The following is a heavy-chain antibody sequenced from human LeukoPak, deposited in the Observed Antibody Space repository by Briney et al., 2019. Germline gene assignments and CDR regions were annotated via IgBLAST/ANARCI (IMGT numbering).Heavy chain of an antibody. V-gene: IGHV3-7*01. J-gene: IGHJ5*02. Sequence: GGSLRLSCAASGFTFSSYWMSWVRRAPGKGLEWVANIKQDGSEKYYVDSVKGRFTISRDNAKNSLYLQMNSLRAEDTAVYYCARETYYYGSGSYFWFDPWGQGTLVTVSS. D-gene: IGHD3-10*01. CDR1: GFTFSSYW. CDR3: ARETYYYGSGSYFWFDP. CDR2: IKQDGSEK.